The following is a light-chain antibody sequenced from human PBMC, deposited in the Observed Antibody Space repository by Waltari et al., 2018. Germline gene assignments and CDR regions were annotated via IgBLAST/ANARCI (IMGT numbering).Light chain of an antibody. CDR2: EVS. J-gene: IGLJ2*01. V-gene: IGLV2-14*01. CDR3: SSYTSSSTVV. CDR1: SSDVGGYNY. Sequence: QSDLTQPASVSGSPGQSITISCTGTSSDVGGYNYVSWYQQHPGKAPKLMIYEVSNRPSGVSNRFSGSKSGNTASLTISGLQAEEEADYYCSSYTSSSTVVFGGGTKLTVL.